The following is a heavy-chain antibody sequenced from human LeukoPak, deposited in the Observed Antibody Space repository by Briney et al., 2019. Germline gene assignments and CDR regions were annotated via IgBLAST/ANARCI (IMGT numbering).Heavy chain of an antibody. Sequence: GGFLRLSCAASGFTFGSYEMNWVRQAPGKGLEWVSYISSSGSTIYYADSVKGRFTISRDNAKNSLYLQMNSLRAEDTAVYYCAREYRGYSGYDWGWGQGTLVTVSS. CDR1: GFTFGSYE. CDR3: AREYRGYSGYDWG. D-gene: IGHD5-12*01. J-gene: IGHJ4*02. V-gene: IGHV3-48*03. CDR2: ISSSGSTI.